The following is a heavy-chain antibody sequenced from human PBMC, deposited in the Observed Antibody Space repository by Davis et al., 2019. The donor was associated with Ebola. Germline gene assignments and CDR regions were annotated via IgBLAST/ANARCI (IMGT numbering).Heavy chain of an antibody. Sequence: GESLKISCAASGFTFSSYTMNWVRQAPGKGLEWVSYIGTRGDPTVYADSVKGRFTVSRDDANNSLSLLMNSQRDEDTAIYYCVRDYLFALDIWGQGTMVTVSS. CDR3: VRDYLFALDI. V-gene: IGHV3-48*02. CDR1: GFTFSSYT. CDR2: IGTRGDPT. J-gene: IGHJ3*02.